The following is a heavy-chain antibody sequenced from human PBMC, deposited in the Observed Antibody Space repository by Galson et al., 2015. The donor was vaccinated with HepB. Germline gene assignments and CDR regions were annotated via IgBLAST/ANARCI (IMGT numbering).Heavy chain of an antibody. CDR3: ARVEGGSSSWSPFDY. D-gene: IGHD6-13*01. J-gene: IGHJ4*02. CDR2: ISYDGSNK. V-gene: IGHV3-30*04. CDR1: GFTFSSYA. Sequence: SLRLSCAASGFTFSSYAMHWVRQAPGKGLEWVAVISYDGSNKYYADSVKGRFTIFRDNSKNTLYLQMNSLRAEDTAVYYCARVEGGSSSWSPFDYWGQGTLVTVSS.